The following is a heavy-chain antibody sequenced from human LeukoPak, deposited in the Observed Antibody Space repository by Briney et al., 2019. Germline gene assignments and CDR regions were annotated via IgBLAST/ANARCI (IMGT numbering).Heavy chain of an antibody. J-gene: IGHJ5*02. CDR2: IYYSGST. V-gene: IGHV4-59*04. D-gene: IGHD7-27*01. CDR1: GGSISSYY. Sequence: PSETLSLTCTVSGGSISSYYWGWIRQPPGKGLEWIGSIYYSGSTYYNPSLKSRVTMSLDTSKNQFSLKLSSVTAADTAVYYCASHLTGFDPWGQGTLVTVSS. CDR3: ASHLTGFDP.